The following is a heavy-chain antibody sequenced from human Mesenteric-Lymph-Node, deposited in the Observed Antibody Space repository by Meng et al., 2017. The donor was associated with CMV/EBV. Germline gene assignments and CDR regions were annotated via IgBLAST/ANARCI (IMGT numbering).Heavy chain of an antibody. V-gene: IGHV4-31*03. CDR3: ARGADMWFDP. J-gene: IGHJ5*02. CDR1: GGSISSGGYY. D-gene: IGHD3-9*01. Sequence: LTCTVSGGSISSGGYYWSWIRQHPGKGLEWIGYIYYSGSTYYNPSLQSRVTISVDTSKNQFSLKLSSVTAADTAVYYCARGADMWFDPWGQGTLVTVSS. CDR2: IYYSGST.